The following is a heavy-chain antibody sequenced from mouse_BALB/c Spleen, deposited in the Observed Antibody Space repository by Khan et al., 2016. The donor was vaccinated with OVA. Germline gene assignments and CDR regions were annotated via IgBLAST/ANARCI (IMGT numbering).Heavy chain of an antibody. CDR3: ARMKPYWYFDV. CDR2: INTYTGEP. J-gene: IGHJ1*01. CDR1: GYTFTNYG. V-gene: IGHV9-3-1*01. Sequence: QIQLVQSGPELKKPGETVKISCKASGYTFTNYGMNWVKLAPGKGLKWMGWINTYTGEPTYADDFKGRFAFSLETSASTAYLQINNLKTEDTATXFCARMKPYWYFDVWGAGTTVTVSS.